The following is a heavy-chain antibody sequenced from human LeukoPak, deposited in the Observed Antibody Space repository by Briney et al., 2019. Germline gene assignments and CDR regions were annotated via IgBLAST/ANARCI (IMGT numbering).Heavy chain of an antibody. CDR1: GFTFSSYS. D-gene: IGHD6-13*01. J-gene: IGHJ1*01. CDR2: ISSSSNYV. CDR3: ATPAAGPRAEYSQH. Sequence: GGSLRLSCAASGFTFSSYSMNWVRQAPGKGLEWVSSISSSSNYVYYADSLKGRFTVSRDNAKNSLYLQMNSLRAEDTAVYYCATPAAGPRAEYSQHWGQGTLVTVSP. V-gene: IGHV3-21*01.